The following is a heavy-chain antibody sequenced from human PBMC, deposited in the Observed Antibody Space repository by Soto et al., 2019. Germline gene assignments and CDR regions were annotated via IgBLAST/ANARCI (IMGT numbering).Heavy chain of an antibody. D-gene: IGHD1-1*01. CDR3: AKGETGTTGNYYYYMDV. Sequence: ESGGGLVQPGGSLRLSCAASGFTFSSYAMSWVRQAPGQGLEWVSAISGFGAYTYYADSVEGRFTISRDNSKNTLHLQMDSLRAEDTAVYYCAKGETGTTGNYYYYMDVWGKGTTVTVSS. V-gene: IGHV3-23*01. J-gene: IGHJ6*03. CDR2: ISGFGAYT. CDR1: GFTFSSYA.